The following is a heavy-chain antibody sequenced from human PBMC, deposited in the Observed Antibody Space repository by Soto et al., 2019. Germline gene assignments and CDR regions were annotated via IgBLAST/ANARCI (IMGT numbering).Heavy chain of an antibody. Sequence: GGSLRLSCAASGFTFSSYWMSWVRQAPGKGLEWVANIKQDGSGKYYVDSVKGRFTISRDNAKNSLYLQMNSLRAEDTAVYYCARFVDWNVPYNWFDPWGQGTLVTVSS. CDR1: GFTFSSYW. CDR2: IKQDGSGK. J-gene: IGHJ5*02. V-gene: IGHV3-7*01. D-gene: IGHD1-1*01. CDR3: ARFVDWNVPYNWFDP.